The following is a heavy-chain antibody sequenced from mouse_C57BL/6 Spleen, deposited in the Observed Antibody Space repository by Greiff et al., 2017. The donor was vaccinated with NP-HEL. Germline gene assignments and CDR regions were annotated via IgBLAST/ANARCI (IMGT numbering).Heavy chain of an antibody. CDR3: ASSEPSAMDY. J-gene: IGHJ4*01. CDR1: GYTFTSYW. V-gene: IGHV1-69*01. CDR2: IDPSDSYT. Sequence: VQLQQPGAELVMPGASVKLSCKASGYTFTSYWMHWVKQRPGQGLEWIGEIDPSDSYTNYNQKFKGKSTLTVDKSSSTAYMQLSSLPSEDSAVYYCASSEPSAMDYWGQGTSVTVSS.